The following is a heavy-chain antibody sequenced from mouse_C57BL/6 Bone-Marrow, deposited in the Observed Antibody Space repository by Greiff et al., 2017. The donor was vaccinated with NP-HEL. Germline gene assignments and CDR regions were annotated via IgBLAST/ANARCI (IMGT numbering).Heavy chain of an antibody. J-gene: IGHJ4*01. D-gene: IGHD4-1*01. Sequence: EVQLQESGGGLVKPGGSLKLSCAASGFTFSDYGMHWVRQAPEKGLEWVAYISSGSSTIYYADTVKGRFTISRDNAKNTLFLQMTSLRSEDTAMYYCARRNWDGYYYAMDYWGQGTSVTVSS. CDR3: ARRNWDGYYYAMDY. CDR1: GFTFSDYG. V-gene: IGHV5-17*01. CDR2: ISSGSSTI.